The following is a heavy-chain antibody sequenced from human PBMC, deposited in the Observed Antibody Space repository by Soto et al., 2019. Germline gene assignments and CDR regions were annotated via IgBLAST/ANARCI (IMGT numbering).Heavy chain of an antibody. CDR1: GYSFTTYW. Sequence: PGDSLKISCNFSGYSFTTYWIGWVLQMPVKGLEWMGVIYPGDSDTRYSPSFQGQVTISADKSISTAYLQWRSLKASDTAIYYCARPYTMVDAFDIWGQGTMVTVSS. CDR3: ARPYTMVDAFDI. D-gene: IGHD3-10*01. CDR2: IYPGDSDT. J-gene: IGHJ3*02. V-gene: IGHV5-51*01.